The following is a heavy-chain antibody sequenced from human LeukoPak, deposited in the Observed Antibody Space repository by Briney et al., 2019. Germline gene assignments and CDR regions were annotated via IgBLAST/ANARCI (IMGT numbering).Heavy chain of an antibody. Sequence: SETLSLTCTVSGGSISSYYWSWIRQPPGKGLEWIGYIYYSGSTNYNPSLKSRVTISVDTSKNQFSLKLSSVTAADTAVYYCARALYSSGWYGEFGYWGQGTLVTVSS. V-gene: IGHV4-59*01. CDR1: GGSISSYY. J-gene: IGHJ4*02. D-gene: IGHD6-19*01. CDR3: ARALYSSGWYGEFGY. CDR2: IYYSGST.